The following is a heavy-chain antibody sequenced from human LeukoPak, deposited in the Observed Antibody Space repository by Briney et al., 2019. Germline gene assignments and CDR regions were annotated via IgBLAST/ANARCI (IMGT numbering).Heavy chain of an antibody. D-gene: IGHD3-10*01. CDR3: ARGPRYGSGSGGWFDP. Sequence: GGSLRLSCAASGFTFSSYSMNWVRQAPGKGLEWVSSISSSSSYIYYADSVKGRFTISRDNAKNSLYLQMNSLRAEDTAVYYCARGPRYGSGSGGWFDPWGQGTLVTVSS. CDR1: GFTFSSYS. J-gene: IGHJ5*02. CDR2: ISSSSSYI. V-gene: IGHV3-21*01.